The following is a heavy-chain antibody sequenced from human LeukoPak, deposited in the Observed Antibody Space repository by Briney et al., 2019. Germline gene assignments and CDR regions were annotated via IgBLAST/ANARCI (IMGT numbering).Heavy chain of an antibody. D-gene: IGHD2-15*01. J-gene: IGHJ5*02. CDR3: ASYCSGGSCYSGWFDP. CDR2: ISAYNGNT. Sequence: ASVKVSCKASGYTFTSYGISWVRQAPGQGLEWMGWISAYNGNTNYAQKFQGRVTITADESTSTAYMELSSLRSEDTAVYYCASYCSGGSCYSGWFDPWGQGTLVTVSS. V-gene: IGHV1-18*01. CDR1: GYTFTSYG.